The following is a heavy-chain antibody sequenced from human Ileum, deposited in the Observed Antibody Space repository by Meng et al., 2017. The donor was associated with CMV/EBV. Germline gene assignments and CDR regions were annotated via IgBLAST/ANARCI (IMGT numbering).Heavy chain of an antibody. D-gene: IGHD5-24*01. V-gene: IGHV3-23*01. J-gene: IGHJ4*01. CDR1: GSTFSSYA. CDR3: AKDCRM. CDR2: ISGSGITT. Sequence: GSLSFSLAASGSTFSSYAMSWVRQAPGKGLEWVSAISGSGITTYYGDSVKGRFTISRDNSKNTLYLQMNSLRAEDTAVYYCAKDCRMGGQGTLVTVSS.